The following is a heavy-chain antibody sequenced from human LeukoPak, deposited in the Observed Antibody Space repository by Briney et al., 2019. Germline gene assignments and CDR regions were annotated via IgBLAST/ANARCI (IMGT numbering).Heavy chain of an antibody. CDR3: ARLLTRTLTISI. CDR2: ISSSGSTI. J-gene: IGHJ4*02. D-gene: IGHD3-3*01. Sequence: GGSPRLSCAASGFTFSDYYMSWIRQAPGKGLEWVSYISSSGSTIYYADSVKGRFTISRDNAKNSLYLQMNSLRVEDTAVYYCARLLTRTLTISIWGQGTLVTVSS. V-gene: IGHV3-11*04. CDR1: GFTFSDYY.